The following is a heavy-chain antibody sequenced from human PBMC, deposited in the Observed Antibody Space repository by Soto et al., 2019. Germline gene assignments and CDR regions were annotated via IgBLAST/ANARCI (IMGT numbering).Heavy chain of an antibody. CDR1: GYTFTSYG. CDR2: IIPIFGTA. D-gene: IGHD3-10*01. V-gene: IGHV1-69*06. J-gene: IGHJ6*02. CDR3: ARRSMVRGVIITPYYYYGMDV. Sequence: QVQLVQSGAEVKKPGASVKVSCKASGYTFTSYGISWVRQAPGQGLEWMGWIIPIFGTANYAQKFQGRVTITADKSTSTAYMELSSLRSEDTAVYYCARRSMVRGVIITPYYYYGMDVWGQGTTVTVSS.